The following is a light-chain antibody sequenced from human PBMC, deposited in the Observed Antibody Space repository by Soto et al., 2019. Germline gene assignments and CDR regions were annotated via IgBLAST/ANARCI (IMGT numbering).Light chain of an antibody. CDR2: RTA. CDR3: AAWDDSLSVVV. V-gene: IGLV1-47*01. J-gene: IGLJ2*01. CDR1: SSNIGTNF. Sequence: QSVVTQPPSASGTPGQRVTISCSGSSSNIGTNFVYWYQHLPGTAPKLLIYRTAQRPSGVPDRFSGSKSGTSASLAISGLRSEDEADYFCAAWDDSLSVVVFGGGPKLTV.